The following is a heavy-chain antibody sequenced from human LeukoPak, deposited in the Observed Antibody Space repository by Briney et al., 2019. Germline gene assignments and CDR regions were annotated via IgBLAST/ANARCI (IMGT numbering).Heavy chain of an antibody. CDR1: GFTFSSYS. D-gene: IGHD5-18*01. Sequence: PGGSLRLSCAASGFTFSSYSMNWVRQAPGKGLEWVSSISSSSSYIYYADSVKGRFTISRDNAKNSLYLQMNILRAEDTAVYYCARVGIQLYDYWGQGTLVTVSS. CDR3: ARVGIQLYDY. CDR2: ISSSSSYI. V-gene: IGHV3-21*01. J-gene: IGHJ4*02.